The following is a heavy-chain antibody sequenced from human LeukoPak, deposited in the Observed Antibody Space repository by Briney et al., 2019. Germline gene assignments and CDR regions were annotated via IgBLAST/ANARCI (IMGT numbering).Heavy chain of an antibody. V-gene: IGHV4-59*01. CDR2: IHYSGST. CDR3: ARVPTYYYDSSGPPGGMDV. Sequence: PSETLSLTCTVSGGSISGYYWSWIRQPPGKGLEWSGYIHYSGSTNYNPSLKSRVTTSVDTSKNQFSLKLTSVTAADTAVYYCARVPTYYYDSSGPPGGMDVWGQGTTVTVSS. D-gene: IGHD3-22*01. CDR1: GGSISGYY. J-gene: IGHJ6*02.